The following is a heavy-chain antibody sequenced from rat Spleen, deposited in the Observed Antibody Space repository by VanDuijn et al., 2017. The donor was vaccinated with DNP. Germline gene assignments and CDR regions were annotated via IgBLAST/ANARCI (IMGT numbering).Heavy chain of an antibody. CDR1: GFSLTTHG. D-gene: IGHD1-1*01. J-gene: IGHJ2*01. CDR2: IWSGGST. CDR3: TSYYSGDFHY. V-gene: IGHV2-4*01. Sequence: QVQLKESGPGLVQPSQTLSLTCTVSGFSLTTHGLSWVRQPSGKGLEWMGAIWSGGSTAYNSALKSRLSISRDTSKSQVFLKMNSLQTEDTAIYYCTSYYSGDFHYWGQGVMVTVSS.